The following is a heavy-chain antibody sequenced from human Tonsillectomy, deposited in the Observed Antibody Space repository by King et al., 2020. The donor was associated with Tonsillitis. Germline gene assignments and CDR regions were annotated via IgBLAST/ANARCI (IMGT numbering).Heavy chain of an antibody. CDR1: GFTFSTYN. J-gene: IGHJ3*02. D-gene: IGHD6-13*01. Sequence: VQLVESGGGLVQPGGSLRLSCAASGFTFSTYNMNWVRQAPGKGLEWVSYISSSSSTIYYADSVKGRFTISRDNAKNSLYLRMNSLRDEDTAVYYCARDRFSSSPAPPDAFDIWGQGTMVTVSS. V-gene: IGHV3-48*02. CDR3: ARDRFSSSPAPPDAFDI. CDR2: ISSSSSTI.